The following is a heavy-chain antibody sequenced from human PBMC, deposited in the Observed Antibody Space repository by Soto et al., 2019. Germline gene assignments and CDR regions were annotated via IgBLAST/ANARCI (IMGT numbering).Heavy chain of an antibody. J-gene: IGHJ6*02. CDR3: ARLGYCSSATCKYYFYHYGMDV. CDR2: ISGRGTTT. D-gene: IGHD2-2*01. Sequence: GGSLRLSCEASGFRFGCYSMNLVRQSPGKGLEWVSFISGRGTTTYYADSVKGRFTVSRDNAKNSLSLEVNSLSDEDTAVYYCARLGYCSSATCKYYFYHYGMDVWGQGTTVTVSS. V-gene: IGHV3-48*02. CDR1: GFRFGCYS.